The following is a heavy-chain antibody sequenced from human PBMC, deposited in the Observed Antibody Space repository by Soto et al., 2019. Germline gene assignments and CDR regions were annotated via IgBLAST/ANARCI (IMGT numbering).Heavy chain of an antibody. Sequence: SETLSLTCTVSGGSISSYYWSWIRQPPGKGLEWIGYIYYSGITNYNPSLKSRVTISVDTSKNQFSLKLSSVTAADTAVYYCARGPTYYYDSSGYYLFDYWGQGTLVTVSS. CDR2: IYYSGIT. CDR1: GGSISSYY. CDR3: ARGPTYYYDSSGYYLFDY. J-gene: IGHJ4*02. D-gene: IGHD3-22*01. V-gene: IGHV4-59*01.